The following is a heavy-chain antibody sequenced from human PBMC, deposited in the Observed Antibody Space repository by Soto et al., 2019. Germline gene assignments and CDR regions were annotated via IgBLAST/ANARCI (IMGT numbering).Heavy chain of an antibody. Sequence: GGSLRVSCAASGFTFSSYSMNWGRQAPWKGLEWVSYISSSSSTIYYADSVKGRFTISRDNAKNSLYLQMNSLRAEDTAVYYCARDSVVPAAVYMDVWGKGTTVTVSS. J-gene: IGHJ6*03. V-gene: IGHV3-48*01. CDR3: ARDSVVPAAVYMDV. CDR1: GFTFSSYS. CDR2: ISSSSSTI. D-gene: IGHD2-2*01.